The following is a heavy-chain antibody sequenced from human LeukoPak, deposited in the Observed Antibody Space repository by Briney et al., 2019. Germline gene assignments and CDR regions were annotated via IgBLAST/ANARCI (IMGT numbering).Heavy chain of an antibody. V-gene: IGHV3-9*01. CDR2: ITWNGGRI. J-gene: IGHJ6*04. Sequence: PGGSLRLSCAASGFTFDDYAIHWVRQAPGKGLEWVSGITWNGGRIAYADSVKGRFTISRDNAKNSLYLQMNSLRAEDTAVYYCAELGITMIGGVWGKGTTVTISS. CDR1: GFTFDDYA. CDR3: AELGITMIGGV. D-gene: IGHD3-10*02.